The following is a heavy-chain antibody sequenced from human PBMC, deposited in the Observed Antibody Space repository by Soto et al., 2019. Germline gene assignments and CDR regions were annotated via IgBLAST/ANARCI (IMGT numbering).Heavy chain of an antibody. Sequence: GGSLRLSCSASGFTFSDENMSWVRQVPGKGLEWVSGISGGGSYIFYADSVQGRFSISRDNPKNSLFLEMNSLRVEDAAVYYCARDSDCHSTSCFFPPHVWGQGTTVTVSS. CDR1: GFTFSDEN. V-gene: IGHV3-21*06. CDR2: ISGGGSYI. CDR3: ARDSDCHSTSCFFPPHV. D-gene: IGHD2-2*01. J-gene: IGHJ6*02.